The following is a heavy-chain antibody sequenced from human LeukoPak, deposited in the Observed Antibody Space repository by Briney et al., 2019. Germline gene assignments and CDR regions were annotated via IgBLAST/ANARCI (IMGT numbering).Heavy chain of an antibody. CDR3: AYSIYDSFGSAEYFQH. CDR1: GGSFSGYY. Sequence: PSETLSLTCAAYGGSFSGYYWSWIRQPPGKGLEWIGEINHSGSTNYNPSLKSRVTISVDTSKNQFSLKLSSVTAADTAVYYCAYSIYDSFGSAEYFQHWGQGTLVTVSS. D-gene: IGHD5/OR15-5a*01. J-gene: IGHJ1*01. V-gene: IGHV4-34*01. CDR2: INHSGST.